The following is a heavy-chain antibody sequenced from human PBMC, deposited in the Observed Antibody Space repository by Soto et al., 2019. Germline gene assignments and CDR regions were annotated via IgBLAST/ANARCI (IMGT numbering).Heavy chain of an antibody. V-gene: IGHV1-69*13. J-gene: IGHJ6*02. CDR3: ARGGLADSSGYYGGMDV. D-gene: IGHD3-22*01. CDR1: GGTFSSYA. Sequence: GASVKVSCKASGGTFSSYAISWVRQAPGQGLEWMGGIIPIFGTANYAQKFQGRVTITADESTSTAYMELSSLRSEDTAVYYCARGGLADSSGYYGGMDVWGQGTTVTV. CDR2: IIPIFGTA.